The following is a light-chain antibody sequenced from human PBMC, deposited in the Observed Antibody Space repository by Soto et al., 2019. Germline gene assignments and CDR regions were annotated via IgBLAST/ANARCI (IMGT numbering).Light chain of an antibody. Sequence: QSVLTQPASVSGSPGQSITISCTGTSSDVGGYNYVSWYQQHPGKAPKLMIYEVSNRPSGVSNRFSGSKSGNTASLTISGLQAEDEADYYCSSYSSSDIFYVFGTGTKLTGL. CDR3: SSYSSSDIFYV. J-gene: IGLJ1*01. CDR1: SSDVGGYNY. CDR2: EVS. V-gene: IGLV2-14*01.